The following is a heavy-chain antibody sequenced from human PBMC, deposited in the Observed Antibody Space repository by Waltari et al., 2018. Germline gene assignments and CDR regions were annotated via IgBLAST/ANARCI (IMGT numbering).Heavy chain of an antibody. V-gene: IGHV4-34*01. D-gene: IGHD2-15*01. J-gene: IGHJ4*02. CDR1: GGSFSGYY. Sequence: QVQLQQWGAGLLKPSETLSLTCAVYGGSFSGYYWSWIRQPPGKGLEWIGEINHSGSTNYNPSLKSRVTISVDTSKNQFSLKLSSVTAADTAVYYCARGRDIVVVVAATPGDYWGQGTLVTVSS. CDR2: INHSGST. CDR3: ARGRDIVVVVAATPGDY.